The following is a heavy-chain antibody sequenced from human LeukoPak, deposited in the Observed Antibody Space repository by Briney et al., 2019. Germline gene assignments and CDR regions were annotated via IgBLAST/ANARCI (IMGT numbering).Heavy chain of an antibody. Sequence: ASVKVSCTASGYTFTGYYMHWVRQAPGQGLEWMGWINPNSGGTNYAQKFQGWVTMTRDTSISTAYMELSRLRSDDTAVYYCAWGAEPAYCGGDCYPIYYFDYWGQGTLVTVSS. J-gene: IGHJ4*02. CDR1: GYTFTGYY. CDR3: AWGAEPAYCGGDCYPIYYFDY. D-gene: IGHD2-21*02. V-gene: IGHV1-2*04. CDR2: INPNSGGT.